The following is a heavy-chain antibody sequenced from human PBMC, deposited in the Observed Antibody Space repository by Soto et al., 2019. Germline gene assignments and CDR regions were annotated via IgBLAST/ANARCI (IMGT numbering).Heavy chain of an antibody. J-gene: IGHJ4*02. Sequence: PGGSLRFSCAASGFTFSSYGMHWVRQAPGKGLEWVAVISYDGSNKYYADSVKGRFTISRDNSKNTLYLQMNSLRGEDTAVYFCAKPTTGTTPFDFHDWGQGTLVTLSS. CDR2: ISYDGSNK. D-gene: IGHD1-1*01. V-gene: IGHV3-30*18. CDR1: GFTFSSYG. CDR3: AKPTTGTTPFDFHD.